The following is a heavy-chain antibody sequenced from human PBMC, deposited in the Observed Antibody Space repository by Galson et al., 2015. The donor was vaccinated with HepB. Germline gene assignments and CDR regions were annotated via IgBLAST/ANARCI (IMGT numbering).Heavy chain of an antibody. J-gene: IGHJ4*02. CDR3: AAFTKWLQLKFDY. CDR2: ISGSGGST. V-gene: IGHV3-23*01. CDR1: GFTFSTYA. D-gene: IGHD5-24*01. Sequence: SLRLSCADSGFTFSTYAMSWVRQAPGKGPEWVSAISGSGGSTSYADSVKGRFTISRDNSKNTLYLQMNSLRAEDTAVYYCAAFTKWLQLKFDYWGQGTLVTVSS.